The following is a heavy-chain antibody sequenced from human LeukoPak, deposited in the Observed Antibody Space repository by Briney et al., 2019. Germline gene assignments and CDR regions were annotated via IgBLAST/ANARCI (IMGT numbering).Heavy chain of an antibody. CDR1: GGSISYGGYF. D-gene: IGHD3-22*01. J-gene: IGHJ3*02. CDR2: MHYSGDT. CDR3: ARRVPDSSAPGVAFDI. Sequence: TLSLTCTVSGGSISYGGYFWTWIRQHPGKGLEWIGYMHYSGDTYYNPSLKSRVTISVDTSKNHFSLKLSSVTAADTAVYYCARRVPDSSAPGVAFDIWGQGTMVTVSS. V-gene: IGHV4-31*03.